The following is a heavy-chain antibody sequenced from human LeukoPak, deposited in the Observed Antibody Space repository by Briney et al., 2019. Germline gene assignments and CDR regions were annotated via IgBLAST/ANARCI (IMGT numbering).Heavy chain of an antibody. Sequence: PSETLSLTCAVYGGSFSGYYWSWIRQPPGKGLEWIGEINHSGSTNYNSSLKSRVTISVDTSKNQFSLKVSSVTAADTAVYYCAREKMRRYSYGYAHWGLGTLVTVSS. CDR3: AREKMRRYSYGYAH. CDR2: INHSGST. CDR1: GGSFSGYY. D-gene: IGHD5-18*01. J-gene: IGHJ4*02. V-gene: IGHV4-34*01.